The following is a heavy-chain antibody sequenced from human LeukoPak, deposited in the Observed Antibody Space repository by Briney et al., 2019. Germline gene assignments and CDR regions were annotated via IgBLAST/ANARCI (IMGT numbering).Heavy chain of an antibody. D-gene: IGHD6-19*01. CDR3: ARAGGWYAGTLNPWVY. V-gene: IGHV1-69*04. J-gene: IGHJ4*02. CDR2: IIPILGIA. CDR1: GGTFSSYA. Sequence: SVKVSCKASGGTFSSYAISWVRQAPGQGLEWMGRIIPILGIANYAQKFQGRVTITADKSTSTAYMELSSLRSEDTAVYYCARAGGWYAGTLNPWVYWGQGTLVTVSS.